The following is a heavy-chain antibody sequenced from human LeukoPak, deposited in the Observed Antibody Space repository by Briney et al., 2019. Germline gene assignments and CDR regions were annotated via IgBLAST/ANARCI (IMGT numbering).Heavy chain of an antibody. J-gene: IGHJ5*02. CDR3: ARSIWVVTATSPRFDP. CDR2: LHHSGRG. V-gene: IGHV4-39*01. CDR1: GGPIRSTTYY. D-gene: IGHD2-21*02. Sequence: PSETLSLTCSVSGGPIRSTTYYWGWIRQPPGKGLEWIASLHHSGRGYSNPSLQSRISISVDTSKNQFSLNLRSVTAADTAVYYCARSIWVVTATSPRFDPWGQGTLVTVS.